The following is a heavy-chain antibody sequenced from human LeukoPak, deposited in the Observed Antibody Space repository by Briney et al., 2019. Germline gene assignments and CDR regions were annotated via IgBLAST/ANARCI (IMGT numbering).Heavy chain of an antibody. Sequence: PGGSLRLSCSASGFTFSSYAMHWVRQAPGKGLEYVSTISSNGGTTYYADSVKGRFTISRDNSKNTLYLQMSSLRAEDTALYYCAKVRVDAYISPNDYWGQGTLVTVSS. J-gene: IGHJ4*02. V-gene: IGHV3-64D*09. CDR2: ISSNGGTT. CDR3: AKVRVDAYISPNDY. D-gene: IGHD5-24*01. CDR1: GFTFSSYA.